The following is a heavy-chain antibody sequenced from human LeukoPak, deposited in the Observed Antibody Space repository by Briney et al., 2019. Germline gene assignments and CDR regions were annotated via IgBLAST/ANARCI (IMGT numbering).Heavy chain of an antibody. J-gene: IGHJ5*02. D-gene: IGHD5-18*01. CDR2: MNPNSGHT. CDR1: GYTFTSYD. CDR3: ARDPQPQGKYSYGYGFQYNWFDP. V-gene: IGHV1-8*01. Sequence: ASVKVSCKASGYTFTSYDINWVRQAAGQGLEWMGWMNPNSGHTGSEQKFQGRVTMTRDTSTSTVYMELSSLRSEDTAVYYCARDPQPQGKYSYGYGFQYNWFDPWGQGTLVTVSS.